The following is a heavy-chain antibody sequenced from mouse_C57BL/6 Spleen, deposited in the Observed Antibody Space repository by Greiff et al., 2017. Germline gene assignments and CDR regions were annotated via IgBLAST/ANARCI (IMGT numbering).Heavy chain of an antibody. J-gene: IGHJ4*01. Sequence: EVQLQQSGAELVRPGASVKLSCTASGFNIKDDYMHWVKQRPEQGLEWIGWIDPENGDTEYASKFQGKATITADPSSNTAYLQLSSLTSEDTAVYYCTTGGGYDRGNYYAMDYWGQGTSVTVAS. CDR2: IDPENGDT. CDR1: GFNIKDDY. D-gene: IGHD2-2*01. CDR3: TTGGGYDRGNYYAMDY. V-gene: IGHV14-4*01.